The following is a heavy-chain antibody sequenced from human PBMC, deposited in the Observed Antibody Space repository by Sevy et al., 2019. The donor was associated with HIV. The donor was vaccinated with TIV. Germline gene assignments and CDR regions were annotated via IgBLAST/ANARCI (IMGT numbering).Heavy chain of an antibody. V-gene: IGHV3-15*01. J-gene: IGHJ4*02. CDR1: GFTFSNAW. CDR2: IKSKTDGGTT. CDR3: TTAEGGSSWYLFDY. D-gene: IGHD6-13*01. Sequence: GGSLRLSCAASGFTFSNAWMSWVRQAPGKGLEWVGRIKSKTDGGTTDYAAPVKGRLTISRDDSKNTLYLQMNSLKTEDTAVYYCTTAEGGSSWYLFDYWGQGTLVTVSS.